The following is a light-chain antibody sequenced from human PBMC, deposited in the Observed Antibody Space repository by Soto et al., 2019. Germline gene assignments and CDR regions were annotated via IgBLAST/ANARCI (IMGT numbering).Light chain of an antibody. Sequence: ETLMTQSPATLSVSPGERVTLSCRASQSVSLNLAWYQQKPGQAPRLLIYGPSTRVIGIPDRFTGSGSGTQFTLSITNLQSEDFALYYCQQYNDWPPITFGQGTRLEIK. CDR3: QQYNDWPPIT. J-gene: IGKJ5*01. CDR1: QSVSLN. V-gene: IGKV3-15*01. CDR2: GPS.